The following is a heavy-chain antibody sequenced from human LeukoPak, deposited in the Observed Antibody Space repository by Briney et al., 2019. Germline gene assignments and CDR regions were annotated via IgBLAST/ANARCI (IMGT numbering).Heavy chain of an antibody. V-gene: IGHV4-4*07. CDR2: IYTSGST. CDR3: ARDSREAEMATIEGLTTLDY. Sequence: SETLSLTCTVSGGSISSYYWSWIRQPAGKGLEWIGRIYTSGSTNYNPSLKSRVTMSVDTSKNQFSLKLSSVTAADTAVYYCARDSREAEMATIEGLTTLDYWGQGTLVTVSS. CDR1: GGSISSYY. D-gene: IGHD5-24*01. J-gene: IGHJ4*02.